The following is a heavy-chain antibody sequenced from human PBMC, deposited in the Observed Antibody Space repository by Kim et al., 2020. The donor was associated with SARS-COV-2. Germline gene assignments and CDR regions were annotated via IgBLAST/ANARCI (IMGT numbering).Heavy chain of an antibody. Sequence: GGSLRLSCAASGFTFSSYWMSWVRQAPGKGLEWVANIKQDGSEKYYVDSVKGRFTISRDNAKNSLYLQMNSLRAEDTAVYYCARVGPTVTPDFDYWGHGTLVTVSS. CDR2: IKQDGSEK. V-gene: IGHV3-7*03. J-gene: IGHJ4*01. CDR1: GFTFSSYW. D-gene: IGHD4-17*01. CDR3: ARVGPTVTPDFDY.